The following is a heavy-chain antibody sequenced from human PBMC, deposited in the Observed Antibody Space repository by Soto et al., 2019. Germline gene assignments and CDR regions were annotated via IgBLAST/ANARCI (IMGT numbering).Heavy chain of an antibody. Sequence: QVQLVQSGAEVKKPGSSVKVSCKASGGTFSSYAISWVRQAPGQGLEGMGGIIPIFGTANYAQKFQGRAMITADETTSKADMELRSLRTEDTAVYDRAVALRYYYYGIDVWGQGTTVTVSS. J-gene: IGHJ6*02. CDR2: IIPIFGTA. CDR1: GGTFSSYA. D-gene: IGHD3-3*02. CDR3: AVALRYYYYGIDV. V-gene: IGHV1-69*12.